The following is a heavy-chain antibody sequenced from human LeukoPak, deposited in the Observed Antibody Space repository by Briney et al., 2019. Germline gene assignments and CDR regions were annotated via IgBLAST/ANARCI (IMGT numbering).Heavy chain of an antibody. CDR1: GGSISSDSYY. Sequence: PSETLSLTCTVSGGSISSDSYYWSWIRQPPGEGLEEIGSFHGGLIFYKSSFTSRVTISVDTSKSQFSLKLSSVTAADTAVYYCARGRRGYGYVDYWGQGALVTVSS. V-gene: IGHV4-39*07. CDR2: FHGGLI. CDR3: ARGRRGYGYVDY. J-gene: IGHJ4*02. D-gene: IGHD5-18*01.